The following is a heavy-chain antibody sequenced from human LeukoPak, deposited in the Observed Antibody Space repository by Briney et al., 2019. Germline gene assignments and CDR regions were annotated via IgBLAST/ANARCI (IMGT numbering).Heavy chain of an antibody. J-gene: IGHJ6*02. D-gene: IGHD3-10*01. Sequence: GGSLRLSCAASGFTFSSYAMTWVRQAPGKGLEWVSRISGSGAATYFAESVKGRFTISRDNSKNTLSLQMNSLRDEDAALYYCARVRYYSSGSPHYGMDVWGRGTTVTVSS. V-gene: IGHV3-23*01. CDR3: ARVRYYSSGSPHYGMDV. CDR1: GFTFSSYA. CDR2: ISGSGAAT.